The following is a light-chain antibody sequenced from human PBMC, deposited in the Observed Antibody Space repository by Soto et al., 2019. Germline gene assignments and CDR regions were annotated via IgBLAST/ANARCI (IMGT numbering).Light chain of an antibody. CDR3: MQRRQPPLLT. CDR2: LGS. V-gene: IGKV2-28*01. J-gene: IGKJ4*01. Sequence: IVMTQSPLSLPVTPGEPASISCRSSQSLLHSNAYNYLDWYVQKPGQSQQLLIYLGSNRASGVPDRFSGSGAGTDFTPKISRVEAEDVGVYYCMQRRQPPLLTFGGGTKVET. CDR1: QSLLHSNAYNY.